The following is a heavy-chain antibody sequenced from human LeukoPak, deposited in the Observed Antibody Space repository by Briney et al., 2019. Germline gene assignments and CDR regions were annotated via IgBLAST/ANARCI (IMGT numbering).Heavy chain of an antibody. CDR3: AKGPNPIDYWYFDL. V-gene: IGHV3-30*18. Sequence: SGGSLRLSCAASGFTFSSYAMSWVRQAPGKGLEWVAVISYDGSNKYYADSVKGRFTISRDNSKNTLYLQMNSLRAEDTAVYYCAKGPNPIDYWYFDLWGRGTLVTVSS. CDR2: ISYDGSNK. D-gene: IGHD1-14*01. J-gene: IGHJ2*01. CDR1: GFTFSSYA.